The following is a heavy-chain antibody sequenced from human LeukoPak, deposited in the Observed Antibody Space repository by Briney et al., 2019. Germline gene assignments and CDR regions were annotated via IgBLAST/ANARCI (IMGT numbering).Heavy chain of an antibody. CDR3: ARVRYSDSSVLSRKRSYYFDY. CDR2: ISTSGST. V-gene: IGHV4-4*07. Sequence: PSETLSLTCTVSGGSISSYYWSWIRQPAGKGLESIGHISTSGSTNYNPSLKSRVTMSVDTSKNQFSLKLSSVTAADTAVYYCARVRYSDSSVLSRKRSYYFDYWGQGTLVTVSS. CDR1: GGSISSYY. D-gene: IGHD3-22*01. J-gene: IGHJ4*02.